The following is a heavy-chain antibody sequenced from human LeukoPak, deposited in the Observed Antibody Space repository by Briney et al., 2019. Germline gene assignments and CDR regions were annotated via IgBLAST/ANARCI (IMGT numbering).Heavy chain of an antibody. J-gene: IGHJ6*03. Sequence: SVKVSCKASGGTFSSYAIRWVRQAPGQGLEWMGGIIPIFGTANYAQKFQGRVTITTDESTSTAYMELSSLRSEDTAVYYCARAGRAYDFWSGYYSISPTYYYYYMDVWGKGTTVTVSS. CDR1: GGTFSSYA. D-gene: IGHD3-3*01. CDR3: ARAGRAYDFWSGYYSISPTYYYYYMDV. CDR2: IIPIFGTA. V-gene: IGHV1-69*05.